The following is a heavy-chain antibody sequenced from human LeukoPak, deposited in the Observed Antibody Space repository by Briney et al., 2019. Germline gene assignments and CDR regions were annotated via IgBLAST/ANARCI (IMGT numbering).Heavy chain of an antibody. V-gene: IGHV1-2*02. D-gene: IGHD6-19*01. CDR3: ARGVPPSYSSAWYVNY. CDR1: GYTFTGYY. Sequence: ASVKVSCKASGYTFTGYYMHWVRQAPGQGLEWMGWINPNSGDTNYAQKFQGRVTMTRDTSISKAYMELSRLGSDDTAVYYCARGVPPSYSSAWYVNYWGQGALVTVSS. J-gene: IGHJ4*02. CDR2: INPNSGDT.